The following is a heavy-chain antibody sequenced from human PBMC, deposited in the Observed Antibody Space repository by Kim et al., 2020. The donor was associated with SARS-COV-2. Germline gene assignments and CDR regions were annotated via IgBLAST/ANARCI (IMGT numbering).Heavy chain of an antibody. CDR3: ARDGAGFYYNWNDVFDY. CDR1: GFTFSSYW. Sequence: GGSLRLSCAASGFTFSSYWMSWVRQAPGKGLEWVANIKQDGSEKYYVDSVKGRFTISRDNAKNSLYLQMNSLRAEDTAVYYCARDGAGFYYNWNDVFDYWGQGTLVTVSS. J-gene: IGHJ4*02. CDR2: IKQDGSEK. V-gene: IGHV3-7*01. D-gene: IGHD1-1*01.